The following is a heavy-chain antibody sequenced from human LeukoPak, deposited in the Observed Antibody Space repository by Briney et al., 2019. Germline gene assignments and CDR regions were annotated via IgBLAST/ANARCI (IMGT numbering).Heavy chain of an antibody. D-gene: IGHD6-13*01. CDR1: GGSISSSNW. J-gene: IGHJ4*02. Sequence: PSETLSLTCAVSGGSISSSNWWSWVRQPPGKGLEWIGEIYHSGSTNYNPSLKSRVTISVDKSKNQFSLKLSSVTAADTAVYYCARPAAAEGPYFDYWGQGTLVTVSS. V-gene: IGHV4-4*02. CDR3: ARPAAAEGPYFDY. CDR2: IYHSGST.